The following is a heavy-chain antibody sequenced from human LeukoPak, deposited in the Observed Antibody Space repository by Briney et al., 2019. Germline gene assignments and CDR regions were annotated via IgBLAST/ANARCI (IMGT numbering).Heavy chain of an antibody. CDR3: AITVGATEDC. D-gene: IGHD1-26*01. CDR2: IRSNSRTI. Sequence: GGSLRLSCAASGFTFSSYSMNWVRQAPGKGLEWLSYIRSNSRTISYADSVKGRFTISRDNAKNSLYLQMNSLRDEDTAVYYCAITVGATEDCWGQGTLVTVSS. J-gene: IGHJ4*02. CDR1: GFTFSSYS. V-gene: IGHV3-48*02.